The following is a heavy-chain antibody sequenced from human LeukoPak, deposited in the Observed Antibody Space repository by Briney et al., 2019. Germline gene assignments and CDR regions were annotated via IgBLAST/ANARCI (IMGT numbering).Heavy chain of an antibody. Sequence: GGSLRLSCAASGFTFSSYAMHWVRQAPGKGLEYVSAISSNGGSTYYANSVKGRFTISRDNSKNTLYLQMGSLRAEDMAVYYCARDYGGNSGNYHYYYYMDVWGKGTTVTVSS. CDR3: ARDYGGNSGNYHYYYYMDV. J-gene: IGHJ6*03. D-gene: IGHD4-23*01. CDR1: GFTFSSYA. CDR2: ISSNGGST. V-gene: IGHV3-64*01.